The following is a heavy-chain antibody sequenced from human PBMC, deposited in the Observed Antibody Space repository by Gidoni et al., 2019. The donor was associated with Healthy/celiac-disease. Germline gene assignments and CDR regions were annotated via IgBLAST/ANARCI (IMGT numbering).Heavy chain of an antibody. CDR3: ARTFMYGGAFDI. CDR1: GASISSSSYY. D-gene: IGHD2-8*01. J-gene: IGHJ3*02. Sequence: QLQLQVSGPGLVKPSETLFFTCTVAGASISSSSYYWGWIRQPPGKGLEWIGSIYYSGSYYYNPSLKSRVTISVDTSKNQFSLKLSSVTAADTAVYYCARTFMYGGAFDIWGQGTMVTVSS. V-gene: IGHV4-39*01. CDR2: IYYSGSY.